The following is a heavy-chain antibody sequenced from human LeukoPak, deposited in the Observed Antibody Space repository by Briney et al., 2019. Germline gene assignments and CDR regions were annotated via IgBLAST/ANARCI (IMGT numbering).Heavy chain of an antibody. CDR1: GFSFSRYA. CDR3: ARGAYSSSWLNFDY. CDR2: ISYDGSDK. V-gene: IGHV3-30*04. Sequence: GGSLRLSCAASGFSFSRYAMHCVRQAPGKGLEWVALISYDGSDKYYADSVKGRFSISRDNSKNTLYLQMNSLRAEDTAVYYCARGAYSSSWLNFDYWGQGNLVTVSS. D-gene: IGHD6-13*01. J-gene: IGHJ4*02.